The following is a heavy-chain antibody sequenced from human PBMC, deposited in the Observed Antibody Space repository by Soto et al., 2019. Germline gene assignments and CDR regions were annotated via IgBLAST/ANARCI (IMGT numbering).Heavy chain of an antibody. CDR2: ISYVGTKT. V-gene: IGHV3-30*18. CDR1: GFTFSIYA. CDR3: AKDRGARRQWLIDHCDY. J-gene: IGHJ4*02. Sequence: QVQLVESGGGVVQPGRSLRVSCAASGFTFSIYAMHWVRQAPGTGLEWVAVISYVGTKTYYADSVKGRFTISRDNSKNTVYLQMNSLRDEDTAVYYCAKDRGARRQWLIDHCDYWGQGTLVTVSP. D-gene: IGHD6-19*01.